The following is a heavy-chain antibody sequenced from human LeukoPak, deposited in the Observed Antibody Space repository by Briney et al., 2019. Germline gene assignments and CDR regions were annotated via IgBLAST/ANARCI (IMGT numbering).Heavy chain of an antibody. Sequence: GGSLRLSCAASGFTFSSYAMSWVRQAPGGGLEWVSAISGSGGSTYYADSVKGRFTISRDNSKNTLYLQMNSLRAEDTAVYYRANGGYYDSSERVDYWGQGTLVTVSS. CDR1: GFTFSSYA. V-gene: IGHV3-23*01. CDR3: ANGGYYDSSERVDY. CDR2: ISGSGGST. J-gene: IGHJ4*02. D-gene: IGHD3-22*01.